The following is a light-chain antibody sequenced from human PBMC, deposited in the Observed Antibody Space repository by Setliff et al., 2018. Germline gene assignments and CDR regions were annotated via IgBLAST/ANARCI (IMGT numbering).Light chain of an antibody. CDR1: SSDVGSYDF. V-gene: IGLV2-14*03. J-gene: IGLJ1*01. CDR2: DVS. CDR3: SSYTRDTTLV. Sequence: SVLTQPASVSGSPGQSITISCSGTSSDVGSYDFVSWYQQHAGKAPKLIIYDVSERPSGISDRFSASKSGNTASLIISGLQTEDEADYYCSSYTRDTTLVFGTGTKVTVL.